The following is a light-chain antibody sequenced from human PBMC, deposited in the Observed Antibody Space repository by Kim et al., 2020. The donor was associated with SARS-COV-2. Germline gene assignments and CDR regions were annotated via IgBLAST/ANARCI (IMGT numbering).Light chain of an antibody. J-gene: IGKJ1*01. Sequence: SPGARAALPCSGIHSDISSYVAMNKQKPGQAAGLIVYGAASRATGMLDRFSGSGSGTDITLTINRLEPEDFAVYYCQQYGSSPRTFGHGTKV. CDR1: HSDISSY. V-gene: IGKV3-20*01. CDR2: GAA. CDR3: QQYGSSPRT.